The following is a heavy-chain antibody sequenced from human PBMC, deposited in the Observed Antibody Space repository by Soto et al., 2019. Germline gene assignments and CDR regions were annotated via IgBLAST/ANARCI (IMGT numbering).Heavy chain of an antibody. CDR1: GGTFSSYA. CDR3: ARVGLSSSSPWVVGYYDYGMDV. J-gene: IGHJ6*02. Sequence: QVQLVQSGAEVKKPGSSVKVSCKASGGTFSSYAISWVRQAPGQGLEWMGGIIPIFGTANYAQKFQGRVTITADESTSTAYLELSSLRSEDTALYYCARVGLSSSSPWVVGYYDYGMDVWGQGTTVTVSS. D-gene: IGHD6-6*01. CDR2: IIPIFGTA. V-gene: IGHV1-69*12.